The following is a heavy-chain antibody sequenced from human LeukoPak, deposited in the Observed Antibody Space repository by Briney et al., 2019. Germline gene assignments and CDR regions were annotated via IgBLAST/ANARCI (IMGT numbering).Heavy chain of an antibody. D-gene: IGHD6-13*01. V-gene: IGHV3-15*01. Sequence: PGGSLRLSCAASGFTFSNAWMSWVRQAPGKGLEWVGRIKSKTDGGTTDYAAPVKGRFTISRDDSKNTLYLQMNSLKTEDTAAYYCTTERSSSWYDYWGQGTLVTVSS. CDR3: TTERSSSWYDY. J-gene: IGHJ4*02. CDR2: IKSKTDGGTT. CDR1: GFTFSNAW.